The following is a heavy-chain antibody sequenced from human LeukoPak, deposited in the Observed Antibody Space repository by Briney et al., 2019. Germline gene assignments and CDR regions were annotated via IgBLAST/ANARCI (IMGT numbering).Heavy chain of an antibody. V-gene: IGHV3-48*03. CDR3: ARGGSLGY. CDR2: ISSSGSAI. D-gene: IGHD6-19*01. Sequence: GGSLSLSCAASGFTFRSYEMNWVRQAPGKGLEWVSKISSSGSAIYYADSVKGRFTISRDNAKSTLYLRMNSLRAEDTAVYYCARGGSLGYWGQGTLVTVSS. J-gene: IGHJ4*02. CDR1: GFTFRSYE.